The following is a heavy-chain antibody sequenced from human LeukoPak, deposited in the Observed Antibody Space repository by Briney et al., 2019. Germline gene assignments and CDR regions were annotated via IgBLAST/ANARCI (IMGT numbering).Heavy chain of an antibody. CDR1: GFTIRRRY. D-gene: IGHD3-10*01. Sequence: GGALRLSCATTGFTIRRRYMRWVRQAAGKGLEWVSVIYSGGDTIHADSVKGRFSISRDSSNVYLQMNSLSPEDTAVYYCVRAGHHSGSTDELFLPFDYWGQGTRVTVSA. V-gene: IGHV3-53*01. J-gene: IGHJ4*02. CDR3: VRAGHHSGSTDELFLPFDY. CDR2: IYSGGDT.